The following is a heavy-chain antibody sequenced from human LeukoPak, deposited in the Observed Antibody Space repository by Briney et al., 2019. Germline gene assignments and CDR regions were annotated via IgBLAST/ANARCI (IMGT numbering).Heavy chain of an antibody. CDR1: GFTVSSNY. V-gene: IGHV3-15*01. J-gene: IGHJ4*02. CDR3: TTDWNDGDY. CDR2: IKSKTDGGTT. D-gene: IGHD1-1*01. Sequence: GGSLRLSCAASGFTVSSNYMSWVRQAPGKGLEWVGRIKSKTDGGTTDYAAPVKGRFTISRDDSKNTLYLQMNSLKTEDTAVYYCTTDWNDGDYWGQGTLVTVSS.